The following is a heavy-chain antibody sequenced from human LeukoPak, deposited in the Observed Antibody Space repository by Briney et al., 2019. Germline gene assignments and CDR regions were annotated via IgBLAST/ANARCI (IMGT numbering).Heavy chain of an antibody. CDR2: IYYSGST. J-gene: IGHJ4*02. V-gene: IGHV4-39*07. D-gene: IGHD7-27*01. Sequence: RTSETLTLTCTVSGGSISSRRYYWGWIRQPPGKGLEWIGNIYYSGSTYYNPSLKSRVTISLDPSKNQFSLKLSSVTAADTAVYYCARVDANWGFIDYWGQGTLVTVSS. CDR3: ARVDANWGFIDY. CDR1: GGSISSRRYY.